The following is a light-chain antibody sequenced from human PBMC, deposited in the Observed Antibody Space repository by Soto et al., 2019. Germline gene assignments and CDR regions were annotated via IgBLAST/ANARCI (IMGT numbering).Light chain of an antibody. J-gene: IGLJ1*01. CDR2: EVS. CDR1: SRDVNDYNF. CDR3: SSYTSSSTRGIYV. V-gene: IGLV2-14*01. Sequence: QSVLTQPASVSGSPRQSIIISCTGTSRDVNDYNFVSWYQQHPGKAPKLMIYEVSYRPSGVSNRFSGSKSGNTASLTISGLQAEDEADYYCSSYTSSSTRGIYVFGSGTKVTVL.